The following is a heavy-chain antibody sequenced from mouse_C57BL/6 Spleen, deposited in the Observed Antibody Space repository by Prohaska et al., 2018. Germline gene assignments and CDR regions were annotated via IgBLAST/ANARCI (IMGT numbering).Heavy chain of an antibody. CDR2: IDPETGGT. CDR1: GYTFTDYE. J-gene: IGHJ3*01. V-gene: IGHV1-15*01. D-gene: IGHD2-4*01. CDR3: TRFDDYDRFAY. Sequence: GAELVRPGASVTLSCKASGYTFTDYEMHWVKQTPVHGLEWIGAIDPETGGTAYNQKFKGKAILTADKSSSTAYMELRSLTSEDSAVYYCTRFDDYDRFAYWDQGTLVTVYA.